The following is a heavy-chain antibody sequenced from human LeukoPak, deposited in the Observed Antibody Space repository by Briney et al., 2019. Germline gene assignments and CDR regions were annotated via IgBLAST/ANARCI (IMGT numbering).Heavy chain of an antibody. D-gene: IGHD2-15*01. CDR3: AKDSGGGGGDFDY. J-gene: IGHJ4*02. CDR2: INYSGST. Sequence: PSETLSLTCAASGFTISSYYRSWVRQPPGKGLEWVGYINYSGSTNYNPSLTSRGTISVDTSKNQCTLKLRAVNAADTAVYYCAKDSGGGGGDFDYWGQGTLVTVSS. V-gene: IGHV4-59*01. CDR1: GFTISSYY.